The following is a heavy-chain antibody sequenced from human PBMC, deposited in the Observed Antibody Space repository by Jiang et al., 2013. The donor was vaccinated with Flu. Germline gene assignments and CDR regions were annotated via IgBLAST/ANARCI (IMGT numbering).Heavy chain of an antibody. J-gene: IGHJ4*02. D-gene: IGHD3-16*01. V-gene: IGHV1-2*06. CDR3: ARGDPRIGGVGQNDY. CDR2: INPNSGGT. Sequence: QGLEWMGRINPNSGGTNYAQKFQGRVTMTRDTSISTAYMELSRLRSDDTAVYYCARGDPRIGGVGQNDYWGQGTLVTVSS.